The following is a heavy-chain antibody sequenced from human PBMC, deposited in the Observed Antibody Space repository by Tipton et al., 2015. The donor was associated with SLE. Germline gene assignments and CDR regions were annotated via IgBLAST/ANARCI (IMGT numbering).Heavy chain of an antibody. J-gene: IGHJ4*02. CDR2: IYYSGIT. Sequence: TLSLTCTLSGGSISSGAYYWSWIRQHPGKGLEWIGYIYYSGITQYNPSLKSRVTISVDTSKNQFSLRLNSVSAADTAVYYCAKWTRGFDYWGQGTLVTVSS. D-gene: IGHD2-8*01. V-gene: IGHV4-31*03. CDR3: AKWTRGFDY. CDR1: GGSISSGAYY.